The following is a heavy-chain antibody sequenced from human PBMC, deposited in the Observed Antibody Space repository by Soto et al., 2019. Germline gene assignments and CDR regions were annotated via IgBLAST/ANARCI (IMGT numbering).Heavy chain of an antibody. Sequence: ASVKVSCKGYGYNFTGYYMNWVRQSPVQGLAWMGWISGYNGNTDYSQKFQGRVTMTTDTSTNIAYMELRSLTSDDTAVYYCARDSSVDIVADVGNWFDTWGQGSLVTESS. J-gene: IGHJ5*02. CDR2: ISGYNGNT. V-gene: IGHV1-18*04. CDR3: ARDSSVDIVADVGNWFDT. CDR1: GYNFTGYY. D-gene: IGHD5-12*01.